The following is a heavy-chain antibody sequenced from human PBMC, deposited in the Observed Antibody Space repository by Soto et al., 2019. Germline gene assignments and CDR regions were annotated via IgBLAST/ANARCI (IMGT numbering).Heavy chain of an antibody. CDR1: GGSISSYY. D-gene: IGHD3-22*01. CDR2: IYYSGST. V-gene: IGHV4-59*01. CDR3: ARGGPYYYDSSGYYYHY. Sequence: SETLSLTCTVSGGSISSYYWSWIRQPPGKGLEWIGYIYYSGSTNYNPSLKSRVTISVDTSKNQFSLKLSSVTAADTAVYYCARGGPYYYDSSGYYYHYWGQGTLVTVSS. J-gene: IGHJ4*02.